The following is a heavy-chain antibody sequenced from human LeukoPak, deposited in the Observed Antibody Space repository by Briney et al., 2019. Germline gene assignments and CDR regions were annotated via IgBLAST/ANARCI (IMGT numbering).Heavy chain of an antibody. CDR3: ARVHSGSKRYNWFDP. D-gene: IGHD1-26*01. V-gene: IGHV1-2*02. CDR2: INPNSGGT. J-gene: IGHJ5*02. CDR1: GYTFTGYY. Sequence: AAVKVSCKASGYTFTGYYMHWVRQAPGQGLEWMGWINPNSGGTNYAQKFQGRVTMTRDTSISTAYMELSRLRSDDTAVYYCARVHSGSKRYNWFDPWGQGTLVTVSS.